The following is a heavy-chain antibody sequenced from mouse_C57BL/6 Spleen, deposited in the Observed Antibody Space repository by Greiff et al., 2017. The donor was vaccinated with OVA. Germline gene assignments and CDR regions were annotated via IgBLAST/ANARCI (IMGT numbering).Heavy chain of an antibody. CDR1: GYTFTSYW. CDR3: ARGVSYYGSSDWYFDV. Sequence: QVQLQQPGAELWKPGASVKMSCKASGYTFTSYWITWVKQRPGQGLEWIGDIYPGSGSTNYNEKFKSKATLTVDTSSSTAYMQLSSLTSEDSAVYYCARGVSYYGSSDWYFDVWGTGTTVTVSS. V-gene: IGHV1-55*01. D-gene: IGHD1-1*01. J-gene: IGHJ1*03. CDR2: IYPGSGST.